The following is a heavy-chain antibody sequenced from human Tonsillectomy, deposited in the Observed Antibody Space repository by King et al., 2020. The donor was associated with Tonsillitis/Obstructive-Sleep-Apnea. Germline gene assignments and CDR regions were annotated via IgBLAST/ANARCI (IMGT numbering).Heavy chain of an antibody. CDR1: GFIFSDYW. V-gene: IGHV3-7*03. CDR2: IKKDGSEK. CDR3: AREYIAAAGLEGAFYCYYGMDV. Sequence: VQLVESGGGLVQPGGSLRLSCAASGFIFSDYWMSWVRQAPGKGLEWVANIKKDGSEKYYVDSLKGRFTISRDNAKNSLYLQMNSLRAEDTAVYYCAREYIAAAGLEGAFYCYYGMDVWGQGTTVTVSS. J-gene: IGHJ6*02. D-gene: IGHD6-13*01.